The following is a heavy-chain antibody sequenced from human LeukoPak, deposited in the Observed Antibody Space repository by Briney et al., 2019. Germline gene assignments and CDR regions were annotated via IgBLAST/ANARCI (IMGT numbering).Heavy chain of an antibody. CDR2: ITPIFGTP. J-gene: IGHJ2*01. V-gene: IGHV1-69*06. D-gene: IGHD2-2*01. CDR1: GGTFNDYA. CDR3: ARTYCSSTTCPWYFDL. Sequence: PKASVKVSCKASGGTFNDYAITWVRQAPGQGLEWMGGITPIFGTPNYAQKFQGRVTITADKFTTTAYMELSSLRSDDTAVYFCARTYCSSTTCPWYFDLWGRGTLVTVSS.